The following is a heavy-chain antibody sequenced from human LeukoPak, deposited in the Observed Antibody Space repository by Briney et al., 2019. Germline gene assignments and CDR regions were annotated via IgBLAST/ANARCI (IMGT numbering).Heavy chain of an antibody. V-gene: IGHV4-30-4*01. CDR3: ARDCSGGSCYGAFDI. J-gene: IGHJ3*02. D-gene: IGHD2-15*01. CDR1: GASIRSGDYY. Sequence: SQTLFLTCTVSGASIRSGDYYWSWIRRPSGKGMEWIGYIYDSGSTYYNPSLKSRITISVDTSENRFSLKLSSVTATDTAVYYCARDCSGGSCYGAFDIWGQGTMVTVSS. CDR2: IYDSGST.